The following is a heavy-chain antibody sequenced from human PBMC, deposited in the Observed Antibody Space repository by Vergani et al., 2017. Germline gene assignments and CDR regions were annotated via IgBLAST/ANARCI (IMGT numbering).Heavy chain of an antibody. D-gene: IGHD3-3*01. V-gene: IGHV7-4-1*01. Sequence: QVQLVQSGSELKKPGASVKVSCKASGYTFTSYAMNWVRQAPGQGLEWMGWINTNTGNPTYAQGFTGRFVFSLDTSVSTAYLQICSLKAEDTAVYYCARGLETYYDFSGSATHLDYWGQGTLVTFSS. CDR2: INTNTGNP. CDR1: GYTFTSYA. CDR3: ARGLETYYDFSGSATHLDY. J-gene: IGHJ4*02.